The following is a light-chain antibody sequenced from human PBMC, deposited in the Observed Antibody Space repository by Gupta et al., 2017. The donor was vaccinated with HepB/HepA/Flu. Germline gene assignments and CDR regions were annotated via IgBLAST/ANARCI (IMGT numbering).Light chain of an antibody. J-gene: IGLJ3*02. Sequence: SDELTQPPSVSVSPGQTASITCSGSKLGDKFATWYQQRPGQPPVLLIYKDRKRPAVTPELCSGSNTGTTATLIISGAQGFDEDYYYCQAGGSTHVVFGGGTKLTVL. V-gene: IGLV3-1*01. CDR1: KLGDKF. CDR2: KDR. CDR3: QAGGSTHVV.